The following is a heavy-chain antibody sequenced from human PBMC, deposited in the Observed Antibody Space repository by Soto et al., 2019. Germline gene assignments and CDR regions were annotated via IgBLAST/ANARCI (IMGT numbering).Heavy chain of an antibody. CDR1: GGSISNYY. Sequence: LSLTCTVSGGSISNYYWNWIRQPAGKGLQWIGRIYSSGSTNYNPSLKSRVTMSVDTSRNQFSLKLTSVTAADTAVYYCAREIVAGAVDYWGQGTLVTVSS. J-gene: IGHJ4*02. D-gene: IGHD6-19*01. CDR2: IYSSGST. CDR3: AREIVAGAVDY. V-gene: IGHV4-4*07.